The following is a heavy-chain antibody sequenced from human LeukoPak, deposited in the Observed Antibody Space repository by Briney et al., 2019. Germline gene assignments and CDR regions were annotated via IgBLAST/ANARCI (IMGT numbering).Heavy chain of an antibody. Sequence: GGSLRLSCAASGFTFSSYWMSWVRQAPGKGLEWVANIKQDGSEKYYVDSVKGRFTIPRDNAKNSLYLQMNSLRAEDTAVYYCARDRQWELLRYYYGMDVWGQGTTVTVSS. CDR3: ARDRQWELLRYYYGMDV. D-gene: IGHD1-26*01. CDR2: IKQDGSEK. CDR1: GFTFSSYW. V-gene: IGHV3-7*01. J-gene: IGHJ6*02.